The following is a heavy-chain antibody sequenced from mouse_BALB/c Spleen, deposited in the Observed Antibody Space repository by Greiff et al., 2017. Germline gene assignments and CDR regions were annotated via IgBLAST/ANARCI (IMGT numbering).Heavy chain of an antibody. CDR2: IDTSDSYT. CDR3: ARHPLEAFFDY. D-gene: IGHD1-2*01. J-gene: IGHJ2*01. V-gene: IGHV1-69*01. Sequence: QVQLQQPGAELVMPGASVKMSCKASGYTFTDYWMHWVKQRPGQGLEWIGAIDTSDSYTSYNQKVKGKATLTVDESSSTAYMQLSSLTSEDSAVYYCARHPLEAFFDYWGQGTTLTVSS. CDR1: GYTFTDYW.